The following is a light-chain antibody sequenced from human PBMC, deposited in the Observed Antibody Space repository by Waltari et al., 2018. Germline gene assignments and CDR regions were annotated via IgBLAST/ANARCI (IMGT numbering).Light chain of an antibody. CDR3: CSYAGSNIYV. J-gene: IGLJ1*01. Sequence: QSALTQPASVSASPRQSITIPRTATSSNLGRYRVVSWYQQYPGKSPKLIIYEGSKRPSGVSLRFSASKSGNTASLTISGLQTEDEADYFCCSYAGSNIYVFGTGTKVTVL. CDR2: EGS. CDR1: SSNLGRYRV. V-gene: IGLV2-23*01.